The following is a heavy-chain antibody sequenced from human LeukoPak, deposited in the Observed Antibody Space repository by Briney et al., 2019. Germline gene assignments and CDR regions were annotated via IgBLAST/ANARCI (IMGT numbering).Heavy chain of an antibody. CDR1: GFTFSSYS. J-gene: IGHJ4*02. CDR3: ARAMYYYDSSGYYYFDY. Sequence: KTGGSLRLSCAASGFTFSSYSMNWVRQAPGKGLEWVSSISSSSSYIYYADSVKGRFTISRDNAKNSLYLQMNSLRAEDTAVYYCARAMYYYDSSGYYYFDYWGQGTLVTVSS. V-gene: IGHV3-21*01. D-gene: IGHD3-22*01. CDR2: ISSSSSYI.